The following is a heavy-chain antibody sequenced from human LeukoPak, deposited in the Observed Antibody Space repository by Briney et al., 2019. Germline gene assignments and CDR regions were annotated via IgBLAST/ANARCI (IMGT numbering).Heavy chain of an antibody. CDR1: GFTFSTYD. CDR3: ATPGYYYYYMDV. CDR2: ISGSGGST. V-gene: IGHV3-23*01. Sequence: GGSLRLSCAASGFTFSTYDMSWFRQAPGKGLEWVSTISGSGGSTDYADSVKGRFTISRDNSKNTLYLQMNSLRAGDTAVYYCATPGYYYYYMDVWGKGTTVTVSS. J-gene: IGHJ6*03.